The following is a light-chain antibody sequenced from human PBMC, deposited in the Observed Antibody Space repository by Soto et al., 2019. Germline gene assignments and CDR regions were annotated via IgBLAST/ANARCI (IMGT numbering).Light chain of an antibody. CDR2: AAS. CDR1: QNVGRN. CDR3: QQYDRWPMYT. Sequence: EIVMTQSPVTLSVSPGERATLSCRASQNVGRNLAWYQQKPGQAPRLLIYAASSRATGVPARFSGSGSGTEFTLTISGLQSEDFAIYHCQQYDRWPMYTFGQGTKLEIK. V-gene: IGKV3-15*01. J-gene: IGKJ2*01.